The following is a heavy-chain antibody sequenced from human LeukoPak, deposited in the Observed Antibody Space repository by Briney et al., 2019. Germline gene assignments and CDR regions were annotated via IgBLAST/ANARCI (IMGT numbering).Heavy chain of an antibody. CDR3: ARKNDFDI. CDR1: GGSITSDH. V-gene: IGHV4-59*01. Sequence: KPSETLSLTCTVSGGSITSDHWNWIRQPPGKGLEWIGCIYYSGNTYYNPSLKSRVTTSVDMSKNQFSLRLTSVTAADTAVYYCARKNDFDIWGQGTLVTVSS. CDR2: IYYSGNT. D-gene: IGHD2/OR15-2a*01. J-gene: IGHJ3*02.